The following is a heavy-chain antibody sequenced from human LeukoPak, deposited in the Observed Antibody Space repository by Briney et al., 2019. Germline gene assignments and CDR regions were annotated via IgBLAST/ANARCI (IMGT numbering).Heavy chain of an antibody. D-gene: IGHD2-15*01. CDR2: ISASGGRT. CDR3: AKSTHVEGNPDF. Sequence: GVSLRLSCTTSGFTFSSYAMSWVRQAPGKGLEWVSTISASGGRTNYADSVMGRFTISRDNSKNTLYLQMNSLRAEDTAVYYCAKSTHVEGNPDFWGQGTLVTGSS. V-gene: IGHV3-23*01. CDR1: GFTFSSYA. J-gene: IGHJ4*02.